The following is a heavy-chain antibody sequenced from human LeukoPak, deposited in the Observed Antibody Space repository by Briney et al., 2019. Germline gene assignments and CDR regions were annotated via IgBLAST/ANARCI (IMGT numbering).Heavy chain of an antibody. Sequence: GASVKVSCKASGGTFSSYAISWVRQAPGQGLEWMGRIIPILGIANYAQKFQGRVTITADKSTSTAYMELSSLRSEDTAVYYCARDPFLNCGGDCYPYYWGQGTLVTVSS. D-gene: IGHD2-21*02. CDR1: GGTFSSYA. J-gene: IGHJ4*02. V-gene: IGHV1-69*04. CDR3: ARDPFLNCGGDCYPYY. CDR2: IIPILGIA.